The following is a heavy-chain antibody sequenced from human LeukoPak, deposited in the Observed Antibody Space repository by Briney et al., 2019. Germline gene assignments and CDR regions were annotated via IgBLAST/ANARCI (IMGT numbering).Heavy chain of an antibody. CDR1: GYSFTSYW. V-gene: IGHV5-51*01. J-gene: IGHJ3*02. CDR2: IYPGDSDT. D-gene: IGHD2-21*02. CDR3: AREAYCGGDCYLDAFDI. Sequence: GEPLKISCKGSGYSFTSYWIGWVRQMPGKGLEWMGIIYPGDSDTRYSPSFQGQVTISADKSISTAYLQWSSLKASDTAMYYCAREAYCGGDCYLDAFDIWGQGTMVTVSS.